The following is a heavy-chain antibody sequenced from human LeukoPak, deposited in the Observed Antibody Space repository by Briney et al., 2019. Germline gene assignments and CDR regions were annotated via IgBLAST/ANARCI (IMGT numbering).Heavy chain of an antibody. Sequence: GGSLRLSCAVSGITVSSNYMSWVRQSPGTGLEFVSGLSGRSGYIYYADSVKGRFTISRDNSKNTLYLQMNSLRVEDTAVYYCARDRAGTTLIRHHDYYYMDVWGKGTTVTVSS. D-gene: IGHD1-1*01. CDR3: ARDRAGTTLIRHHDYYYMDV. J-gene: IGHJ6*03. CDR1: GITVSSNY. V-gene: IGHV3-23*01. CDR2: LSGRSGYI.